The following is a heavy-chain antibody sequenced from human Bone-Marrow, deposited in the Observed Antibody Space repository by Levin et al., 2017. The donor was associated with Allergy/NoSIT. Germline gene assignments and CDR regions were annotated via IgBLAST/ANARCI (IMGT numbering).Heavy chain of an antibody. CDR3: ARDSYVGGTAMGGLVGSHQNYYYYYYMDG. CDR1: GGSISSGSYY. D-gene: IGHD5-18*01. V-gene: IGHV4-61*02. Sequence: KASETLSLTCTVSGGSISSGSYYWSWIRQPAGKGLEWIGRIYTSGSTNYNPSLKSRVTISVDTSKNQFSLKLSSVTAADTAVYYCARDSYVGGTAMGGLVGSHQNYYYYYYMDGWGKGTTVTVSS. J-gene: IGHJ6*03. CDR2: IYTSGST.